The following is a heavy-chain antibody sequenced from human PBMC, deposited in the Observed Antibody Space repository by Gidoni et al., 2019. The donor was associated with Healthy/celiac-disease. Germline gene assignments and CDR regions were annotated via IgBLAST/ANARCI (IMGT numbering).Heavy chain of an antibody. CDR3: ARDHEQWLVQGLLYYYGMDV. CDR2: ISSSSSYI. CDR1: GFTFSSYR. D-gene: IGHD6-19*01. V-gene: IGHV3-21*01. Sequence: EVQLVESGGGLVKPGGSLRLSCAASGFTFSSYRMHWVRQAPGKGLEWVSSISSSSSYIYYADSVKGRFTISRDNAKNSLYLQMNSLRAEDTAVYYCARDHEQWLVQGLLYYYGMDVWGQGTTVTVSS. J-gene: IGHJ6*02.